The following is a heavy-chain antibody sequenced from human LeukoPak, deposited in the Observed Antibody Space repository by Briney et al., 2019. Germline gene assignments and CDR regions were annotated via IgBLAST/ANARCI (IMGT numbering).Heavy chain of an antibody. J-gene: IGHJ3*02. V-gene: IGHV3-73*01. Sequence: GGSLRLSCAASGFTFSGSAMHWVRQASGKGLEWVGRIRSKANSYATAYAASVKGRFTISRDDSKNTAYLQMNSLKTEDTAVYYCLCAAHDALDIWGQGTMVTVSS. D-gene: IGHD2-2*01. CDR3: LCAAHDALDI. CDR2: IRSKANSYAT. CDR1: GFTFSGSA.